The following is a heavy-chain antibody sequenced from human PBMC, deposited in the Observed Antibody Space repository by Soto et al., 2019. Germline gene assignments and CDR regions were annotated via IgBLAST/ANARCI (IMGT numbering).Heavy chain of an antibody. D-gene: IGHD2-15*01. CDR3: ARDYGYCSGGSCYSNPPDWFDP. Sequence: ASVKVSCKASGGTFGSYAISWVRQAPGQGLEWMGGIIPIFGTANYAQKFQGRVTITADESTSTAYMELSSLRSEDTAVYYCARDYGYCSGGSCYSNPPDWFDPWGQGTLVTVSS. CDR2: IIPIFGTA. V-gene: IGHV1-69*13. CDR1: GGTFGSYA. J-gene: IGHJ5*02.